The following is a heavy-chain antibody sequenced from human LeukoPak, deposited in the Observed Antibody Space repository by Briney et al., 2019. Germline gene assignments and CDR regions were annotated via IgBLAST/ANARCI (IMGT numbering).Heavy chain of an antibody. J-gene: IGHJ5*02. V-gene: IGHV1-69*05. D-gene: IGHD2-15*01. CDR1: GATFSSYA. CDR2: IIPIFGTA. CDR3: ARDKTRYCSGGSCYFDP. Sequence: ASVKVSCKASGATFSSYAISWVRQAPGQGLEWMGRIIPIFGTATYAQKFQRRVTITTDASTSTAYMELSSLISEDTAVYYCARDKTRYCSGGSCYFDPWGQGTLVTVSS.